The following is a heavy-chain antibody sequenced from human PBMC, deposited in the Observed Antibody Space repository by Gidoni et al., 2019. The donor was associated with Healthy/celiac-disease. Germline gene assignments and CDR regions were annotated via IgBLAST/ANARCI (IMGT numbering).Heavy chain of an antibody. CDR1: GFTFSSYW. CDR2: IKQDGSEK. Sequence: EVQLVESGGGLVQPGGSLRLSCAASGFTFSSYWMSWVRQAPGKGLEWVANIKQDGSEKYYVDSVKGRFTISRDNAKNSLYLQMNSLRAEDTAVYYRARGEYSGYDWTYYYYYGMDVWGQGTTVTVSS. D-gene: IGHD5-12*01. V-gene: IGHV3-7*01. CDR3: ARGEYSGYDWTYYYYYGMDV. J-gene: IGHJ6*02.